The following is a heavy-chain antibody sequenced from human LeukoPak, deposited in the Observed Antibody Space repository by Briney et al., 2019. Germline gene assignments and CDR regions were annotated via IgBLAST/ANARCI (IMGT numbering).Heavy chain of an antibody. Sequence: SETLSLTCSVSGDSLSSYYWNWIRQPPGKGLEWIGFVYYGGSTSYNPSIKSRVTISADTSKNQFSLILTSVTAADTAVYFCARGDRYYYDTSGYLHPWGQGILVTVSS. CDR2: VYYGGST. V-gene: IGHV4-59*01. D-gene: IGHD3-22*01. CDR3: ARGDRYYYDTSGYLHP. CDR1: GDSLSSYY. J-gene: IGHJ4*02.